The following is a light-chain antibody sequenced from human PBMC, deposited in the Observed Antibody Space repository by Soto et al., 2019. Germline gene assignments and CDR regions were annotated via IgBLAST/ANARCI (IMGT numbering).Light chain of an antibody. J-gene: IGLJ7*01. CDR1: SSNIGAGYD. Sequence: QSVLTQPPSVSGAPGQRVTISCTGSSSNIGAGYDVHWYQQLPGTAPKLLIYGNSNRPSGVPDRLSGSKSGTSASLAITGLQAEDEADYYCRSYDSRLSGAVFGGGTQLTVL. V-gene: IGLV1-40*01. CDR2: GNS. CDR3: RSYDSRLSGAV.